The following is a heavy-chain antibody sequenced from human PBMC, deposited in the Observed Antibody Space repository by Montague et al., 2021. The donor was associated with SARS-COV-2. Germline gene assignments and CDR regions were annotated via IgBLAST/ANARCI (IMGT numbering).Heavy chain of an antibody. V-gene: IGHV3-74*01. Sequence: SLRLSCAASGFTFSTYWMFWVRQAPGKGPVWSSHINSDGSSTSYADSVEGRFTISRDNAKNTLYLQMNSLRVEDTAVYYCVRAPGSYSAFDLWGQGTMVTVSS. J-gene: IGHJ3*01. CDR1: GFTFSTYW. D-gene: IGHD1-26*01. CDR2: INSDGSST. CDR3: VRAPGSYSAFDL.